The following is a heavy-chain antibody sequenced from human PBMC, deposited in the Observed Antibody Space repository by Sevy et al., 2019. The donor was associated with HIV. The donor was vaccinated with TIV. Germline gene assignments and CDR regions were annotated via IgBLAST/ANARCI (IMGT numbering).Heavy chain of an antibody. J-gene: IGHJ4*02. CDR1: GFTFDDYA. D-gene: IGHD3-10*01. V-gene: IGHV3-9*01. CDR2: ISWNSGSI. CDR3: AKVTYYYGSGIGKAYFDY. Sequence: GGSLRLSCAASGFTFDDYAMHWVRQAPGKGVEWVSGISWNSGSIGYADSVKGRFTISRDKAKNSLYLQMNSLRAEDTALYYCAKVTYYYGSGIGKAYFDYWGQGTLVTVSS.